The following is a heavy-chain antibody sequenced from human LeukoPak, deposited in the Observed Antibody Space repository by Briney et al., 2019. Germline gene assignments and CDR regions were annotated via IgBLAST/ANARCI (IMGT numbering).Heavy chain of an antibody. CDR1: GFSFSEYW. CDR2: IKQDGSEK. V-gene: IGHV3-7*05. D-gene: IGHD2-21*02. CDR3: ARGLCGGDCYSD. Sequence: GGSLRLSCVASGFSFSEYWMSWVRQAPGKGLEWLANIKQDGSEKNHVDSVKGRFTISRDNARNTVFLQMNSLRAEDTAVYYCARGLCGGDCYSDWGQGTLVTVSS. J-gene: IGHJ4*02.